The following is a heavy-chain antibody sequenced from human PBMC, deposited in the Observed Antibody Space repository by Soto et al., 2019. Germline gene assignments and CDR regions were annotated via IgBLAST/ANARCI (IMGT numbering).Heavy chain of an antibody. V-gene: IGHV1-18*01. D-gene: IGHD5-18*01. CDR2: ISTYNGKT. CDR1: GYTFTSYG. CDR3: APHTLDTGMPSGY. Sequence: ASVKVSCKASGYTFTSYGISWVRQAPGQGLEWMGWISTYNGKTRYAQKLQGRVTMTTDTSTSTAYMELRSLRSDDTAVYYCAPHTLDTGMPSGYWGQGTLVTVSS. J-gene: IGHJ4*02.